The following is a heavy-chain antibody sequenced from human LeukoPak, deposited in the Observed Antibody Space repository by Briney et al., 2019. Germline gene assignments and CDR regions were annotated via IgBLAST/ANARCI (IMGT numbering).Heavy chain of an antibody. CDR3: ARDIPGYNYGLGIDY. CDR1: GYTFTSYG. J-gene: IGHJ4*02. CDR2: ISTYNGNT. D-gene: IGHD5-18*01. Sequence: GASVKVSCKASGYTFTSYGISWVRQAPGQGLEWMGWISTYNGNTNYAQKLQGRVTMTTDTSTSTAYMELRSLRSDDTAVYYCARDIPGYNYGLGIDYWGQGTLVTVSS. V-gene: IGHV1-18*01.